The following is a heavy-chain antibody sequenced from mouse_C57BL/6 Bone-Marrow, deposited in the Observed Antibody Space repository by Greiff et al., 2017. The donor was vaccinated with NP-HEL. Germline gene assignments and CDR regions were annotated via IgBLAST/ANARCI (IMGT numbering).Heavy chain of an antibody. CDR1: GYSITSGYY. J-gene: IGHJ3*01. Sequence: DVKLQESGPGLVKPSQSLSLTCSVTGYSITSGYYWNWIRQFPGNKLEWMGYISYDGSNNYNPSLKNRISITRDTSKNQFFLKLNSVTTEDTATYYCARGGYGSRVAYWGQGTLVTVSA. V-gene: IGHV3-6*01. CDR3: ARGGYGSRVAY. CDR2: ISYDGSN. D-gene: IGHD1-1*01.